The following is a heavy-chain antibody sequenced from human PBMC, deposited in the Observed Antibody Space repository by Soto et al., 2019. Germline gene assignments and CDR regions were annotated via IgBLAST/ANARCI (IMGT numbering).Heavy chain of an antibody. V-gene: IGHV4-59*02. CDR3: ARGGGPYPYYLAY. CDR2: IYFSGPV. CDR1: GDSVGAYF. J-gene: IGHJ4*02. Sequence: TSETLSLTCPVSGDSVGAYFWSWIRQPPGKGLECIGYIYFSGPVTYNPSLERRVTISADTAKSQLSLRLTSVTAADTAVEYCARGGGPYPYYLAYWSQGTLVTVS. D-gene: IGHD1-26*01.